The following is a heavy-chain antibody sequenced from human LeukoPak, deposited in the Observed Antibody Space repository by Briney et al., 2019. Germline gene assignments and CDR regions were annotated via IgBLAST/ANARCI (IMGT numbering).Heavy chain of an antibody. Sequence: SETLSLTCAVYGGSFSGYYWSWIRQPPGKGLEWIGEINHSGSTNYNPSLKSRVTISVDTSKNHFSLKLSSVTAADTAVYYCARGRSSCYYDYWGQGTLVTVSS. CDR3: ARGRSSCYYDY. V-gene: IGHV4-34*01. CDR1: GGSFSGYY. D-gene: IGHD6-13*01. CDR2: INHSGST. J-gene: IGHJ4*02.